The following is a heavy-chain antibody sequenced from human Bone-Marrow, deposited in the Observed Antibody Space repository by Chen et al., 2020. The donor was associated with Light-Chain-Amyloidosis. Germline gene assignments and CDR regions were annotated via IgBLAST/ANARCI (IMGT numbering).Heavy chain of an antibody. Sequence: DVQLLESGGGLVQPGGSLRLSCAASGFTFRTSWMHWVRQAPGKGLVWVSRINPDGTRVDYADAVRGRCTISRDDAKSTVYLQMNRLRAEDTAVYYCSSEFTGSDHYWGHRTL. CDR2: INPDGTRV. V-gene: IGHV3-74*01. CDR3: SSEFTGSDHY. D-gene: IGHD5-12*01. CDR1: GFTFRTSW. J-gene: IGHJ4*01.